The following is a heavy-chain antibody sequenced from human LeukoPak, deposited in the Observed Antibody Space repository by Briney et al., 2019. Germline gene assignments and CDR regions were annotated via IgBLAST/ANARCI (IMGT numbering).Heavy chain of an antibody. J-gene: IGHJ5*02. D-gene: IGHD2-15*01. V-gene: IGHV4-34*01. CDR1: GGSFSGYY. CDR2: INQSGST. Sequence: SETLSLSCAVYGGSFSGYYWSWIRQAPGKGLEWIGEINQSGSTNYNPSLKSRVTISVDTSKNQFSLKLSSVTAADTAVYYCATEPGYCSGGRCYGGWFDPWGQGTLVTVSS. CDR3: ATEPGYCSGGRCYGGWFDP.